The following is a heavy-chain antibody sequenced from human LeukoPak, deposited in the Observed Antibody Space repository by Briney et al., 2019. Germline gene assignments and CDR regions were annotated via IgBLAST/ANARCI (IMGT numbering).Heavy chain of an antibody. D-gene: IGHD4-17*01. Sequence: GGSLRLSCAASGFTFSSYGMHWARQAPGKGLEWVAVIWYDGSNKYYADSVKGRFTISRDNSKNTLYLQMNSLRAEDTAVYYCARDPEMTTVTNFDYWGQGTLVTVSS. CDR2: IWYDGSNK. V-gene: IGHV3-33*01. CDR1: GFTFSSYG. J-gene: IGHJ4*02. CDR3: ARDPEMTTVTNFDY.